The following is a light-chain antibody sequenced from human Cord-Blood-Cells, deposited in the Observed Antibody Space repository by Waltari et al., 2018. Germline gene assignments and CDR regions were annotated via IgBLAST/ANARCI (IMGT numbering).Light chain of an antibody. V-gene: IGKV3-20*01. CDR3: QQYGSSPRT. Sequence: EIVLTQSPGTLSLSPGERATPSCRASQSVSSSYLAWYQQKPGQAPRLLIYGASSKDPGIPDRFSGSGSGTDFTLTISRLEPEDFAVYYWQQYGSSPRTFGQGTKVEIK. CDR1: QSVSSSY. CDR2: GAS. J-gene: IGKJ1*01.